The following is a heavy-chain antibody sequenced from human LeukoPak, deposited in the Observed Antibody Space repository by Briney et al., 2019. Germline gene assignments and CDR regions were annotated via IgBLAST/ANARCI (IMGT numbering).Heavy chain of an antibody. CDR1: GFTFDDFA. J-gene: IGHJ4*02. D-gene: IGHD6-19*01. CDR3: ARVRGATVAGTSNYFNY. Sequence: GGSLRLSCTASGFTFDDFAMSWVRQTPGKGLEWVSGINWNGGSTHYADSVKGRFTISRDNTKHSLHLQMNSLRAEDTALYYCARVRGATVAGTSNYFNYWGKGTLVTVPS. CDR2: INWNGGST. V-gene: IGHV3-20*04.